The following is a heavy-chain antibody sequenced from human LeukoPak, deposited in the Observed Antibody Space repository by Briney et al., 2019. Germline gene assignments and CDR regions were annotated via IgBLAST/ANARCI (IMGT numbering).Heavy chain of an antibody. D-gene: IGHD3-3*01. CDR3: AGKAEWRSGLIYYYCMDV. Sequence: PGGSLRLSCAASGFTFSSYAMSWVRQAPGKGLEWVSGISNSGGSTYYADSVKGRFTVSRDNSKNTLYLQMNSLRAEDTAVYYCAGKAEWRSGLIYYYCMDVWGKGTTVTVSS. CDR1: GFTFSSYA. V-gene: IGHV3-23*01. J-gene: IGHJ6*04. CDR2: ISNSGGST.